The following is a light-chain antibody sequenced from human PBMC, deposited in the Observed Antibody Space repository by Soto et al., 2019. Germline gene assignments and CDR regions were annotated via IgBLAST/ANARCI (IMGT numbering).Light chain of an antibody. CDR3: CSFAGSFYV. V-gene: IGLV2-11*01. CDR1: SSDVAAYNF. CDR2: EVS. Sequence: QSVLTQPRSVSGSPGQSVAISCTGTSSDVAAYNFVSWYQHHPGKAPKLMISEVSKRPSGVSHRFSGSKSGNTASLTISGLHAEDEADYFCCSFAGSFYVFGTGTKLTVL. J-gene: IGLJ1*01.